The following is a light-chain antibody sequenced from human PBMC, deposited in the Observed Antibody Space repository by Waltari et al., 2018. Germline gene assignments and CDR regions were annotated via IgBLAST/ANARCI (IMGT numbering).Light chain of an antibody. Sequence: QSVLTQPPSVSGAPGQRVTISCTGSSSNIGAGSDLNWYHQIPGTAPKLLIYGNTNRPSGVPDRFSGSKSGTSASLAITGLQAEDEADYYCQSYDSSLSGYVFGTGTKVTVL. V-gene: IGLV1-40*01. CDR3: QSYDSSLSGYV. CDR2: GNT. CDR1: SSNIGAGSD. J-gene: IGLJ1*01.